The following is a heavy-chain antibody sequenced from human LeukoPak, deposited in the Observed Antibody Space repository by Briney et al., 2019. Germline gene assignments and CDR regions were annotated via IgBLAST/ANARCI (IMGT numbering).Heavy chain of an antibody. CDR1: GASIDSHSW. J-gene: IGHJ4*02. CDR2: IYHSGGA. CDR3: AYNRNFALDN. Sequence: SGTLSLTCAVSGASIDSHSWWSWVRQPPGKGLEWIGEIYHSGGANYKPSLKSRVTMSVDTSKNHFSLKLTSVTAADTAVYYCAYNRNFALDNWGQGTLVTVCS. V-gene: IGHV4-4*02. D-gene: IGHD1-14*01.